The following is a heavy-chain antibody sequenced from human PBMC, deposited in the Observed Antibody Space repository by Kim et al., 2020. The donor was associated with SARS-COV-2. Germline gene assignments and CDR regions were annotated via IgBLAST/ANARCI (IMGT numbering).Heavy chain of an antibody. Sequence: GGSLRLSCAASGFTFSSYWMHWVRQAPGKGLVWVSRINSDGSSTSYADSVKGRFTISRDNAKNTLYLQMNSLRAEDTAVYYCAREEATSPGETGTTVSVYYYYGMDVWGQGTTVTVSS. CDR3: AREEATSPGETGTTVSVYYYYGMDV. J-gene: IGHJ6*02. D-gene: IGHD1-1*01. V-gene: IGHV3-74*01. CDR1: GFTFSSYW. CDR2: INSDGSST.